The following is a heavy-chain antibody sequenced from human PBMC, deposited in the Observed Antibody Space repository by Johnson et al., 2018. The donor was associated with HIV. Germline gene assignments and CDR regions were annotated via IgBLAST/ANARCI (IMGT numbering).Heavy chain of an antibody. D-gene: IGHD1-26*01. Sequence: QVQLVESGGGVVQPGRSLRLSCAASRFTFSSYGMHWVRQAPGKGLEWVAVISYDGSNKYYADSVKGRFTISRDNSKNTLYLQMNSLRAEDTAVYYCAREGGVGVKDGRIWGQGTMVTVSS. J-gene: IGHJ3*02. CDR3: AREGGVGVKDGRI. CDR2: ISYDGSNK. CDR1: RFTFSSYG. V-gene: IGHV3-30*03.